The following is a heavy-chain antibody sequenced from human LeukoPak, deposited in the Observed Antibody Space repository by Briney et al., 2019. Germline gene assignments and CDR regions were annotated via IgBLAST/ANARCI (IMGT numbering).Heavy chain of an antibody. CDR3: ARDRGYSYFDY. Sequence: PGGSLRLSCAASGFTFNDYGMHWVRQAPGTGLEWVAVIWSDGTDKYHADSVKGRFTISRDNSRNTLYLQMSSLRVEDTAVYYCARDRGYSYFDYWGQGSLVTVSS. D-gene: IGHD4-11*01. CDR2: IWSDGTDK. V-gene: IGHV3-33*01. CDR1: GFTFNDYG. J-gene: IGHJ4*02.